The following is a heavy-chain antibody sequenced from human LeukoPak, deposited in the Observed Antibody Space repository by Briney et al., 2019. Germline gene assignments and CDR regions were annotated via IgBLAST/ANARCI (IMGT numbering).Heavy chain of an antibody. D-gene: IGHD2-2*01. J-gene: IGHJ6*02. CDR3: ARGRYCSSTSCYFAGYYYYGMDV. CDR1: GFTFSSYS. Sequence: PGGSLRLFCAACGFTFSSYSMNWVRQARGKGLEGVSSISSSRSYICYADSVKDRFTISRDNAKNSLYLQMNRVRAEDTAVYYCARGRYCSSTSCYFAGYYYYGMDVWGQGTTVTVSS. CDR2: ISSSRSYI. V-gene: IGHV3-21*03.